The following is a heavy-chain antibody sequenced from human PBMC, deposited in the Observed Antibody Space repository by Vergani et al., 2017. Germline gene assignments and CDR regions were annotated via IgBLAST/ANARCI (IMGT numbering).Heavy chain of an antibody. CDR1: GGSISSPTYY. CDR2: IYYSGRT. V-gene: IGHV4-39*07. CDR3: ARTASSGYYYDAFDI. D-gene: IGHD3-22*01. Sequence: QLQLQESGPGLVKPSETLSLTCTVSGGSISSPTYYWAWIRQTPGKGLEWIGTIYYSGRTYYSPSLKSRLTVSVDTSKNQFSLKLSSVTAADTAVYYCARTASSGYYYDAFDIWGQGTMVTVSS. J-gene: IGHJ3*02.